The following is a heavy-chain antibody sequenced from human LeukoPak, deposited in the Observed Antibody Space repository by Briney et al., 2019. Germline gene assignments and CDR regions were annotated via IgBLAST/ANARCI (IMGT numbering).Heavy chain of an antibody. D-gene: IGHD6-13*01. CDR3: ARGNGYSSRGQIDY. CDR1: GGTFSGYA. V-gene: IGHV1-69*04. CDR2: IIPILGIA. J-gene: IGHJ4*02. Sequence: SVKVSCKASGGTFSGYAISWMRQAPGQGLEWMGRIIPILGIANYAQKFQGRVTITADKSTSTAYMELSSLRSEDTAVYYCARGNGYSSRGQIDYWGQGTLVTVSS.